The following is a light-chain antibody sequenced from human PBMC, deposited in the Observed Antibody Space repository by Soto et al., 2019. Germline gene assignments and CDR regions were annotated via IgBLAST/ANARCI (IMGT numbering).Light chain of an antibody. Sequence: EIVLTQSPGTLSLSPGARATLSCRASQSVSSVYLAWYQQKPGQAPRLLIYGASTRATGIPDRFSGSGSGTDFTLTISRLEPEDFAVYYCQHYRSSPYTFGQGPKLEI. CDR3: QHYRSSPYT. J-gene: IGKJ2*01. CDR1: QSVSSVY. CDR2: GAS. V-gene: IGKV3-20*01.